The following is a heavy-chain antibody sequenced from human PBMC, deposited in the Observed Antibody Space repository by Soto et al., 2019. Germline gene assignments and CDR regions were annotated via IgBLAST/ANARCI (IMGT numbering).Heavy chain of an antibody. Sequence: QVQLVQSGAEVKKTGSSVKVSCKASGGTFSSYAISWVRQAPGQGLEGMGGIIPIFGTANYAQKFQGRVTITADESTSTAYMELSSLRSEDTAVYYCASATRYQLPIVGGFDYWGQGTLVTVSS. CDR3: ASATRYQLPIVGGFDY. CDR2: IIPIFGTA. D-gene: IGHD2-2*01. V-gene: IGHV1-69*01. J-gene: IGHJ4*02. CDR1: GGTFSSYA.